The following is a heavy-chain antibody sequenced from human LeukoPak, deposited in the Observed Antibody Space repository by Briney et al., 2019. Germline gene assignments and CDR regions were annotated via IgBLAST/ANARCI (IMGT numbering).Heavy chain of an antibody. V-gene: IGHV3-33*06. D-gene: IGHD2-15*01. J-gene: IGHJ6*03. CDR3: AKGISGYYYYMDV. Sequence: GGSLRLSCAASGFKFDDYGMHWVRQPPGKGLEWVAVIWSDGSNEYYADSVKGRFTISRDNSKDTLYLQMNSLRAEDTALYYCAKGISGYYYYMDVWGKGTTVIVSS. CDR2: IWSDGSNE. CDR1: GFKFDDYG.